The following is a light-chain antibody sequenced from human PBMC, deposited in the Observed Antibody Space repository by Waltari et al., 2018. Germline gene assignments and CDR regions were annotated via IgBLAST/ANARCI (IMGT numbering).Light chain of an antibody. CDR2: KAS. CDR1: QTIMSW. V-gene: IGKV1-5*03. J-gene: IGKJ1*01. Sequence: DIQMTQSPSTLSASVGDRVTISCRASQTIMSWVAWYQQKPGKAPKVLIYKASILESGGPSRFSGSGSGTEFTLTISSLQPDDFATYYCQQYNGYSGTFGQGTKVEIQ. CDR3: QQYNGYSGT.